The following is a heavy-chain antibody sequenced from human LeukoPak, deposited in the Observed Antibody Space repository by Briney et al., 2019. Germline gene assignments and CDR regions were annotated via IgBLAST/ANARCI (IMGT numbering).Heavy chain of an antibody. J-gene: IGHJ4*02. V-gene: IGHV3-33*01. CDR1: GFTFRNFD. D-gene: IGHD3-16*01. CDR3: ARHRGRYSRNLDF. Sequence: GGSLRLSCAASGFTFRNFDIHWVRQTPGKGLEWVAVIWSDESDEYYADSMKGRFTISRDNPKNMVYLQMNSLRAEDTAVYYCARHRGRYSRNLDFWGQGTPVTVAS. CDR2: IWSDESDE.